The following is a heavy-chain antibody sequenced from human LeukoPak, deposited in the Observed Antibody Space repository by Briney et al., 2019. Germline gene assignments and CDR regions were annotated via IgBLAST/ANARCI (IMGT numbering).Heavy chain of an antibody. CDR1: GGTFSSYA. Sequence: GASVTVSCKASGGTFSSYAISWVRQAPGQGLEWMGGIIPIFGTANYAQKFQGRVTITADESTSTAYMELSSLRSEDTAVYYCARHQYYDFWSGYLYYWGQGTLVTVSS. V-gene: IGHV1-69*13. CDR2: IIPIFGTA. D-gene: IGHD3-3*01. CDR3: ARHQYYDFWSGYLYY. J-gene: IGHJ4*02.